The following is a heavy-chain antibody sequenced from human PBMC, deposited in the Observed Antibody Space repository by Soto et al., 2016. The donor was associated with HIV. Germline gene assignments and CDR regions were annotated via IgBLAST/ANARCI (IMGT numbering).Heavy chain of an antibody. J-gene: IGHJ4*02. Sequence: QLQLQESGPGLVKPSETLSLTCTVSGGSIRGSSYFWGWIRQPPGKGLDWIGSIYYSGSTYYNPSLKSRVTISVDTSKNQFSLKLSSVTAADTAVYYCARRTGSMVVTRGSIFHFDYWGQGILVSVSS. CDR2: IYYSGST. D-gene: IGHD2-21*02. CDR3: ARRTGSMVVTRGSIFHFDY. V-gene: IGHV4-39*01. CDR1: GGSIRGSSYF.